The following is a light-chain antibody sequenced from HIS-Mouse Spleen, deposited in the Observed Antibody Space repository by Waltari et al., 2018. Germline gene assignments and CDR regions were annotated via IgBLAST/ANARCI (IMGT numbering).Light chain of an antibody. J-gene: IGKJ4*01. CDR3: QQRSNWPPLT. CDR2: DAS. CDR1: QSVSSS. V-gene: IGKV3-11*01. Sequence: EIVLTQSPATLSLSPGERATLSCRASQSVSSSLAWSQQKPGQAPRLLIYDASNRATGIPARFSGSGSGTDFTLTISSLEPEDFAVYYCQQRSNWPPLTFGGGTKVEIK.